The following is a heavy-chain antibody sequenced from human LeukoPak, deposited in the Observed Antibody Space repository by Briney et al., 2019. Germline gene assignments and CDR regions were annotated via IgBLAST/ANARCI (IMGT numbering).Heavy chain of an antibody. CDR2: INPNSGGT. V-gene: IGHV1-2*02. Sequence: ASVKVSCKASGYTFTGYYMHWVRQAPGQGLEWMGWINPNSGGTNYAQKFQGRVTMTRDTSISTAYMELSRLRSDDTAVYYCAREGLRTVGTNAPFNNWGQGTLVTVSS. J-gene: IGHJ4*02. CDR3: AREGLRTVGTNAPFNN. D-gene: IGHD1-1*01. CDR1: GYTFTGYY.